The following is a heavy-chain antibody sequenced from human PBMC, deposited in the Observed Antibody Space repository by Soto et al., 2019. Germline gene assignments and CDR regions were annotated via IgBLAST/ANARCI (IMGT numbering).Heavy chain of an antibody. CDR3: ARDKITGLFDY. J-gene: IGHJ4*02. V-gene: IGHV4-34*01. CDR1: GGSISSGGYS. Sequence: SETLSLTCAVSGGSISSGGYSWTWIRQPPGTGLEWIGEINHTGSTNYNPSLKSRVTISVDTSKNQFSLKLTSVTAADTAVYYCARDKITGLFDYWGQGTLVTVS. CDR2: INHTGST. D-gene: IGHD2-8*02.